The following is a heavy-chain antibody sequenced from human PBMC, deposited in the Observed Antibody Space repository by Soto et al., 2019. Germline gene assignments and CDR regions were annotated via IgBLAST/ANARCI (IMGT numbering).Heavy chain of an antibody. CDR3: ARGGIGYYDFWSGYNWFDT. Sequence: PSETLSLTCAVYGGSFSGYYWSWIRQPPGKGLEWIGEINHSGSTNYNPSLKSRVTISVDTSKNQFSLKLSSVTAADTAVYYCARGGIGYYDFWSGYNWFDTWGQGTLVTVSS. D-gene: IGHD3-3*01. CDR1: GGSFSGYY. V-gene: IGHV4-34*01. J-gene: IGHJ5*02. CDR2: INHSGST.